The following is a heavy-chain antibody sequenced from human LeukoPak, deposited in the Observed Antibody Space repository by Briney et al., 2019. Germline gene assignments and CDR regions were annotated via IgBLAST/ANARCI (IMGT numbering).Heavy chain of an antibody. Sequence: GGSLRLSCAASGLTVTNAWMNWVRQAPGKGLEWVAVISYDGSNKYYADSVKGRLTISRDNSKNTLYLQMNSLRAEDTAVYYCARTHYCSSTSCYGDDAFDIRGQGTMVTVSS. D-gene: IGHD2-2*01. V-gene: IGHV3-30*03. CDR2: ISYDGSNK. CDR1: GLTVTNAW. CDR3: ARTHYCSSTSCYGDDAFDI. J-gene: IGHJ3*02.